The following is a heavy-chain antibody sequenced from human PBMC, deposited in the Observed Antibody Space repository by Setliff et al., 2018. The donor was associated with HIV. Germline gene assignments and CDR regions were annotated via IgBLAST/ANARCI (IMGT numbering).Heavy chain of an antibody. CDR3: ARIFRWELVATSTFFYYSMDV. V-gene: IGHV4-39*01. J-gene: IGHJ6*03. D-gene: IGHD1-26*01. CDR2: SYYTGST. Sequence: SETLSLTCTVSGAAISSSSHHWAWIRQPPGKGLEYIGNSYYTGSTNHNPYLESRVATSVDTSKNQFSLKLSSVTAADTAVYYCARIFRWELVATSTFFYYSMDVWCTGTPVTVSS. CDR1: GAAISSSSHH.